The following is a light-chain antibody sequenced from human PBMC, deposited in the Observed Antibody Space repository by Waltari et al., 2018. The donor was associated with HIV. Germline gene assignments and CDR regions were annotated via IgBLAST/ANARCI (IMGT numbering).Light chain of an antibody. CDR1: QITSSY. J-gene: IGKJ1*01. V-gene: IGKV1-39*01. Sequence: DIQMTQSPSSLSASVGDRVTITCRASQITSSYLNWYQQKPGKDPKLLIYAASSLQSGVPSRFSGSGSGTDFTLTISSLQPEDFATYYCQQTYSTPPTFGQGTKVEIK. CDR2: AAS. CDR3: QQTYSTPPT.